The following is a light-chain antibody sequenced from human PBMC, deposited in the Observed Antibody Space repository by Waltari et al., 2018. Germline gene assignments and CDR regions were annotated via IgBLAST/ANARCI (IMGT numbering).Light chain of an antibody. CDR2: DVR. V-gene: IGLV2-14*03. Sequence: QTALTPPASVSGSPGQSITISCTGTSSDVGHFNYVSWYQQHPGKAPKLIIYDVRYRPSGVSNRFSGSKSGNTASLSISGLQAEDEADYYCTSYTRGSTFFGGGTRLTVL. CDR3: TSYTRGSTF. CDR1: SSDVGHFNY. J-gene: IGLJ2*01.